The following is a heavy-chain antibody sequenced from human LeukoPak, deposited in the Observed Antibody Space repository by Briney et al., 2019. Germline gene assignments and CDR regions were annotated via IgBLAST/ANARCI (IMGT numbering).Heavy chain of an antibody. CDR1: GFTFSSYS. J-gene: IGHJ6*02. Sequence: PGGSLRLSCAASGFTFSSYSMNWVRQAPGKGLEWVSYISSSSTIYYADSVKGRFTISRDNAKNSLYLQMNSLRAEDTAVYYCARERDYYDSSGYGLDYYGMDVWGQGTTVTVSS. D-gene: IGHD3-22*01. V-gene: IGHV3-48*04. CDR3: ARERDYYDSSGYGLDYYGMDV. CDR2: ISSSSTI.